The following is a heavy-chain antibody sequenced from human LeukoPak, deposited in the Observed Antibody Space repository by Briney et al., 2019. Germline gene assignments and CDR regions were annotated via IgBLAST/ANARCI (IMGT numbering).Heavy chain of an antibody. J-gene: IGHJ4*02. D-gene: IGHD2-15*01. CDR1: GFTFSSYA. Sequence: GGSLRLSCAATGFTFSSYAMSWVRQAPGKGLEWVSAISGSGGSTYYADSVKGRFTISRDNSKNTLYLQMNSLRAEDTAVYYCAKDPGYCSGGSCYPYFDYWGQGTLVTVSS. V-gene: IGHV3-23*01. CDR2: ISGSGGST. CDR3: AKDPGYCSGGSCYPYFDY.